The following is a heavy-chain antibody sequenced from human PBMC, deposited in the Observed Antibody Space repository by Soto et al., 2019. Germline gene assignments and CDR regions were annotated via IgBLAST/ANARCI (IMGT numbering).Heavy chain of an antibody. D-gene: IGHD6-6*01. CDR3: ARGHSTSPNWFDP. V-gene: IGHV3-7*03. Sequence: EVQLVESGGGLVQPGGSLRVSCAASGFTFSTYWISWFRQPPGKGLEWVANIKVDGSEIYYVDSVKGRFTITRDNAKNSLYLQMNSLRAEDTAVYYCARGHSTSPNWFDPWGQGTLVTVSS. CDR2: IKVDGSEI. CDR1: GFTFSTYW. J-gene: IGHJ5*02.